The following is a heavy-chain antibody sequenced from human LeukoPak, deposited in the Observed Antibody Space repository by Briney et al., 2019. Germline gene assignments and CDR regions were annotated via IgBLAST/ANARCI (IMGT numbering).Heavy chain of an antibody. CDR3: AKDAKVYYGSGTYTPDY. J-gene: IGHJ4*02. V-gene: IGHV3-30*18. CDR2: ISYDVISK. D-gene: IGHD3-10*01. CDR1: GFTFSSYG. Sequence: GSLRLSCAASGFTFSSYGMHWVRQAPGKGLEWVAVISYDVISKFYADSVKGRSTISRDNSKNTLYLQMNSLRAEDTAVYYCAKDAKVYYGSGTYTPDYWGQATLVTVSS.